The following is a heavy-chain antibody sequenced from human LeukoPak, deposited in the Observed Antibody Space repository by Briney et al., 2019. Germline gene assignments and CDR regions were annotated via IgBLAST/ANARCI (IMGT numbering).Heavy chain of an antibody. Sequence: SGGSLRLSCAASGFTFSSYAMSWVRQAPGKGLEWVSVISGSGGSTYYADSVKGRFTISRDNSKNTLFLQMNSLRAGDTAVYYCAKAKTSSYWYFDLWGRGTLVTVSS. CDR2: ISGSGGST. CDR3: AKAKTSSYWYFDL. CDR1: GFTFSSYA. D-gene: IGHD2-2*01. J-gene: IGHJ2*01. V-gene: IGHV3-23*01.